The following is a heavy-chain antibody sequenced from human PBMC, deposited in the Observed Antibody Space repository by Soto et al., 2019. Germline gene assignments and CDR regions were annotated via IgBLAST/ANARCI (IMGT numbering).Heavy chain of an antibody. Sequence: VGSLRLSCAASGFTFSSYEMNWVRQAPGKGLEWVSYISSSGSTIYYADSVKGRSTISRDNAKNSLYLQMNSLRAEDTAVYYCARETPYDSSGYITYYFDYWGQGTLVTVSS. D-gene: IGHD3-22*01. CDR1: GFTFSSYE. CDR3: ARETPYDSSGYITYYFDY. J-gene: IGHJ4*02. V-gene: IGHV3-48*03. CDR2: ISSSGSTI.